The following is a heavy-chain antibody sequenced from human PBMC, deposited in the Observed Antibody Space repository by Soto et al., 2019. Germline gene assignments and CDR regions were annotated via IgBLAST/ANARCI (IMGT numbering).Heavy chain of an antibody. CDR1: GYTFTSYD. CDR3: TRGVVFLLPAPTNPFDY. CDR2: MNPNSGNT. Sequence: QVQLVQSGAEVKKPGASVKVSCKASGYTFTSYDINWVRQATGQGLEWMGWMNPNSGNTGYAQKFQGRVTMTRNTFIRTTYMDLSSLRSDDTALYYCTRGVVFLLPAPTNPFDYWGQGTLVTVSS. V-gene: IGHV1-8*01. D-gene: IGHD2-2*01. J-gene: IGHJ4*02.